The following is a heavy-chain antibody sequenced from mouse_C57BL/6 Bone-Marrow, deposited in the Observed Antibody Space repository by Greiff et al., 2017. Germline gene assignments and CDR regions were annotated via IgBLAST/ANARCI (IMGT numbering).Heavy chain of an antibody. CDR1: GISITTGNYR. V-gene: IGHV3-5*01. CDR3: AREDWDGAYLDY. CDR2: IYSSGTI. Sequence: ESGPGLVKPSQTVFLTCTVTGISITTGNYRWSWIRQFPGNKLEWIGYIYSSGTITYNPSPTSRTTIPSDTPKNQFVLEMNSLTAEDTATYYCAREDWDGAYLDYWGQGTTLTVSS. J-gene: IGHJ2*01. D-gene: IGHD4-1*01.